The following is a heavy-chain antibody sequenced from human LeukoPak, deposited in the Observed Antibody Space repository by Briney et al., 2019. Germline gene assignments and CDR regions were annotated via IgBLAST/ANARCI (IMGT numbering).Heavy chain of an antibody. CDR2: ISWNSGSI. J-gene: IGHJ4*02. CDR3: AKDIGSYYYDSSGYFHYFDY. CDR1: GFTFDDYA. D-gene: IGHD3-22*01. Sequence: GGSLRLSCAASGFTFDDYAMHWVRQAPGKGLEWVSGISWNSGSIGYADSVKGRFTISRDNAKNSLYLQMNSLRAEDTALYYCAKDIGSYYYDSSGYFHYFDYWGQGTLVTVSS. V-gene: IGHV3-9*01.